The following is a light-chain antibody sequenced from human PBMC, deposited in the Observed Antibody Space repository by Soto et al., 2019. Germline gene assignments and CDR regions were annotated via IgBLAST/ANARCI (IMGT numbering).Light chain of an antibody. CDR2: GNT. Sequence: QSVLTQPPSVSGASGQRVTISCTGSSSNIGAGFDVHWYQQLPGTAPKLLIYGNTNRPSGVPDRFSGSKSGTSASLAITGLQAEDEADYYCQSYDSSLSGFYVSGTGTKVTVL. J-gene: IGLJ1*01. V-gene: IGLV1-40*01. CDR1: SSNIGAGFD. CDR3: QSYDSSLSGFYV.